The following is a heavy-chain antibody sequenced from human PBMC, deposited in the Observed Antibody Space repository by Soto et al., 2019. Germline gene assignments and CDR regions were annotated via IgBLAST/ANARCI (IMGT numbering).Heavy chain of an antibody. CDR1: GYTFTSYG. D-gene: IGHD5-12*01. CDR3: ARDRLDIVATIHYYYYGMDV. CDR2: INPNSGGT. J-gene: IGHJ6*02. V-gene: IGHV1-2*02. Sequence: ASVKVSCKASGYTFTSYGISWVRQAPGQGLEWMGWINPNSGGTNYAQKFQGRVTMTRDTSISTAYMELSRLRSDDTAVYYCARDRLDIVATIHYYYYGMDVWGQGTTVTSP.